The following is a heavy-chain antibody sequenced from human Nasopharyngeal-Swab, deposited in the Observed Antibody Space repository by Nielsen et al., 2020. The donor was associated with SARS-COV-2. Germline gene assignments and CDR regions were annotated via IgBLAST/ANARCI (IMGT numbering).Heavy chain of an antibody. Sequence: SWTVSGGSISCYYWSWIRQPPGKGLEWIGYIYYSGSTNYNPSLKSRVTISVDTSKNQFSLKMSSVTAADTAVYYCATSIVVVPAAISPEAFDIWGQGTMATVSS. CDR3: ATSIVVVPAAISPEAFDI. CDR2: IYYSGST. V-gene: IGHV4-59*08. CDR1: GGSISCYY. J-gene: IGHJ3*02. D-gene: IGHD2-2*02.